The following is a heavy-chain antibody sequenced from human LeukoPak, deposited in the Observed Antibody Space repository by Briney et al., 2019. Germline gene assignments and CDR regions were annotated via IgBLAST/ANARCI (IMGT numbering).Heavy chain of an antibody. CDR1: GYSISSGYY. CDR2: IYHSGST. J-gene: IGHJ4*02. CDR3: ARAGRSYYYDSSGYYLY. Sequence: SETLSLTCTVSGYSISSGYYWGWIRQPPGKGLEWIGSIYHSGSTYYNPSLKSRVTISVDTSKNQFSLKLSSVTAADTAVYYCARAGRSYYYDSSGYYLYWGQGTLVTVSS. V-gene: IGHV4-38-2*02. D-gene: IGHD3-22*01.